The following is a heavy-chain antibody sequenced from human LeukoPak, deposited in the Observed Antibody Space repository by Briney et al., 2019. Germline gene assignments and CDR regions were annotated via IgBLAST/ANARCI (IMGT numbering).Heavy chain of an antibody. CDR1: GFRFDDFG. Sequence: GGSLRLSCTTSGFRFDDFGLSWVRQAPGKGLEWVSSISWNGSLTPYADSVRGRPTVSRDNDKNFLYLQMNSLKVEDTALYYCTRDETGIDYWGPGTLVTVSS. D-gene: IGHD1-1*01. CDR3: TRDETGIDY. CDR2: ISWNGSLT. V-gene: IGHV3-20*04. J-gene: IGHJ4*02.